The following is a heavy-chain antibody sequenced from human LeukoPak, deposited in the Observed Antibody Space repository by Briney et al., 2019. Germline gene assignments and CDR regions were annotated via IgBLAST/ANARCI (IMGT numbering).Heavy chain of an antibody. D-gene: IGHD1-14*01. CDR1: GFTFNNYA. CDR2: IKQDGSDR. Sequence: GGSLRLSCAASGFTFNNYAMNWVRQAPGTGLEWVANIKQDGSDRNYVTSVRGRFTISRDNAKNSLYLQMNSLRAEDTAVYYCARGTAWGQGTLVTVSS. V-gene: IGHV3-7*03. J-gene: IGHJ5*02. CDR3: ARGTA.